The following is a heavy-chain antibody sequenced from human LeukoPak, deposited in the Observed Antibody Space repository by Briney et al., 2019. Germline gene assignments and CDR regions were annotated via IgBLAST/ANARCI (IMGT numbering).Heavy chain of an antibody. CDR2: ISSSSSTI. Sequence: GGSLRLSCAASGFTFSSYAMSWVRQAPGKGLEWVSYISSSSSTIYYADSVKGRFTVSRDNAKNSLYLQMSGLRDEDAAVYYCARDGGSYSYDAFDIWGQGTMVTVSS. J-gene: IGHJ3*02. CDR1: GFTFSSYA. CDR3: ARDGGSYSYDAFDI. V-gene: IGHV3-48*02. D-gene: IGHD1-26*01.